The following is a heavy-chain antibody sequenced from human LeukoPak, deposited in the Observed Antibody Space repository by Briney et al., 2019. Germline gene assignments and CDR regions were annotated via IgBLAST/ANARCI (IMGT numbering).Heavy chain of an antibody. V-gene: IGHV5-51*01. D-gene: IGHD2-15*01. CDR1: GYSFTSYW. J-gene: IGHJ4*02. CDR2: IYPGDSDT. CDR3: ARRLGYCSGGSCYWVQIDY. Sequence: GESLKISCKGSGYSFTSYWIGWVRQMPGKGLEWTGIIYPGDSDTRYSPSFQGQVTISADKSIGTAYLQWSSLKASDTAMYYCARRLGYCSGGSCYWVQIDYWGQGTLVTVSS.